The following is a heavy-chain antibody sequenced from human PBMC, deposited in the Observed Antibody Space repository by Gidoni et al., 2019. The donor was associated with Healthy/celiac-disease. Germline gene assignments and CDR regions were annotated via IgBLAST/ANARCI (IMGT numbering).Heavy chain of an antibody. D-gene: IGHD2-2*01. J-gene: IGHJ6*03. CDR3: ARRGVVVPAAIYYYYMDV. V-gene: IGHV4-34*01. CDR2: INHSGST. CDR1: GGSFSGYY. Sequence: QVQLQQWGAGLLKPSATLSLTCAVYGGSFSGYYWSWIRQPPGKGLEWIGEINHSGSTNYNPSLKSRVAISVDTSKNQFSLKLSSVTAADTAVYYCARRGVVVPAAIYYYYMDVWGKGTTVTVSS.